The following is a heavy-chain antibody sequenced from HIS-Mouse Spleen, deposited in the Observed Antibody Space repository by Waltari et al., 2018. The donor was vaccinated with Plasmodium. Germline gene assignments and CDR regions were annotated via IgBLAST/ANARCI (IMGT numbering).Heavy chain of an antibody. V-gene: IGHV3-23*01. CDR2: ISGSGGRT. CDR3: AKSSKETGDLWDY. CDR1: GFTFSSYD. J-gene: IGHJ4*02. D-gene: IGHD7-27*01. Sequence: EVQLLESGGGLVQPGGSLRLSCAASGFTFSSYDMSWVRQAPGKGLEWVSAISGSGGRTDYADAVKGRFTISRDNSKNTLYLQMNSLRAEDTAVYYCAKSSKETGDLWDYWGQGTLVTVSS.